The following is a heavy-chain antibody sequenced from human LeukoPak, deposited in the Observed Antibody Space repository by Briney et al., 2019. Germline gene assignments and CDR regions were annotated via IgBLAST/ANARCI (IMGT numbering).Heavy chain of an antibody. CDR1: GFTFSNYA. D-gene: IGHD3-3*01. Sequence: GGSLRLSCAASGFTFSNYAMHWVRQAPGKGLEYVSAISSNGGSTYYANSVKGRFTISRDNSKNTLYLQMGSLRAEDMAVYYCARDSGAKIYDFWSGQYMDVWGKGTTVTVSS. J-gene: IGHJ6*03. V-gene: IGHV3-64*01. CDR2: ISSNGGST. CDR3: ARDSGAKIYDFWSGQYMDV.